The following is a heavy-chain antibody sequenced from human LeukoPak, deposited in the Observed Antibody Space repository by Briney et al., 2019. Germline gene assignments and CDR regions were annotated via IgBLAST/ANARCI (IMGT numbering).Heavy chain of an antibody. Sequence: RASVKVSCKASGYTFTSYYMHWVRQAPGQGLEWMGIINPSGGSTSYAQKFQGRVTMTRDTSTSTVYMELSSLRSEDTAVYYCASERMDSSGWYYFDYWGQGTLVTVSS. CDR2: INPSGGST. D-gene: IGHD6-19*01. J-gene: IGHJ4*02. CDR3: ASERMDSSGWYYFDY. V-gene: IGHV1-46*01. CDR1: GYTFTSYY.